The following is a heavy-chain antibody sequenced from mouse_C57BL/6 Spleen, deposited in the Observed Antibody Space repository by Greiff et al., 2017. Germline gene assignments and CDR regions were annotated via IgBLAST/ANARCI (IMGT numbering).Heavy chain of an antibody. J-gene: IGHJ2*01. Sequence: VHVKQSGPVLVKPGASVKMSCKASGYTFTDYYMNWVKQSHGKSLEWIGVINPYNGGTSYNQKFKGKATLTVDKSSSTAYMELNSLTSEDSAVYYCARSLITTVVATEGDFDYWGQGTTLTVSS. CDR1: GYTFTDYY. D-gene: IGHD1-1*01. V-gene: IGHV1-19*01. CDR2: INPYNGGT. CDR3: ARSLITTVVATEGDFDY.